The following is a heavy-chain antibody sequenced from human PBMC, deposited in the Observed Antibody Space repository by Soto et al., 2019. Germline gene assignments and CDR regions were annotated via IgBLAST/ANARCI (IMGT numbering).Heavy chain of an antibody. V-gene: IGHV1-69*13. J-gene: IGHJ6*02. CDR1: GGTFSSYA. CDR2: IIPIFGTA. CDR3: ARTAYYDYVWGSYRPGPYYYYGMDV. Sequence: ASVKVSCKASGGTFSSYAISWARQAPGQGLEWMGGIIPIFGTANYAQKFQGRVTITADESTSTAYMELSSLRSEDTAVYYCARTAYYDYVWGSYRPGPYYYYGMDVWGQGTTVTVSS. D-gene: IGHD3-16*02.